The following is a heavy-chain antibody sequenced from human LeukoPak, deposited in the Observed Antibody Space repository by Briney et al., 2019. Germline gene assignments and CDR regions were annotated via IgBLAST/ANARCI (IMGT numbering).Heavy chain of an antibody. J-gene: IGHJ5*02. D-gene: IGHD3-22*01. V-gene: IGHV3-7*01. CDR3: ARDLGHYYDSSGYNNWFDP. Sequence: GGSLRLSCAASGFTFSSYWMSWVRQAPGKGLEWVANIKQDGSEKYYVDSVKGRFTISRDNAKNSLYLQMNSLRVEDTAVYYCARDLGHYYDSSGYNNWFDPWGQGTLVTVSS. CDR1: GFTFSSYW. CDR2: IKQDGSEK.